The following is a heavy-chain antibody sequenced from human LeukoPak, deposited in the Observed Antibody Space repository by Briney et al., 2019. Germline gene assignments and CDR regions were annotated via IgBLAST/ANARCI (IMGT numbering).Heavy chain of an antibody. CDR1: GFTFSSYW. CDR2: INSDGSST. CDR3: AREDYYDSSGYSLDY. J-gene: IGHJ4*02. V-gene: IGHV3-74*01. Sequence: GGSLRLSCAASGFTFSSYWMHWVRQAPGKGLVWVSRINSDGSSTSYADSVKGRFTISRDNAKNTLYLQMNSLRAEDTAVYYCAREDYYDSSGYSLDYWGQETLVTVSS. D-gene: IGHD3-22*01.